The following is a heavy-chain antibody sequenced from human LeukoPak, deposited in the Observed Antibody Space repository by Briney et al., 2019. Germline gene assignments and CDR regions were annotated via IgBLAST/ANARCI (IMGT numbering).Heavy chain of an antibody. CDR3: ARGSPYYYDSSGYYSLIY. V-gene: IGHV1-2*02. D-gene: IGHD3-22*01. J-gene: IGHJ4*02. Sequence: ASVKVSCKASGYTFTGYYMHWVRQAPGQGLEWMGWINPNSGGTNYAQKFQGRVTMTRDTSISTAYMELSRLRSDDTAVYYCARGSPYYYDSSGYYSLIYWGQGTLVTVSS. CDR1: GYTFTGYY. CDR2: INPNSGGT.